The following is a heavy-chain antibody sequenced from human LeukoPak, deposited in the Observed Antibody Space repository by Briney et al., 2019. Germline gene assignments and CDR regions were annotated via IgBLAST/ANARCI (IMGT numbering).Heavy chain of an antibody. CDR1: GFTFSSYD. CDR2: IGTAGDT. V-gene: IGHV3-13*01. D-gene: IGHD3-10*01. CDR3: VKSPGYNYGSSVYFDY. J-gene: IGHJ4*02. Sequence: GGSLRLSCAASGFTFSSYDMHWVRQATGKGLEWVSAIGTAGDTYYPGSVKGRFTISRENAKNSLYLQMNSLRAEDTALYYCVKSPGYNYGSSVYFDYWGQGTLVTVSS.